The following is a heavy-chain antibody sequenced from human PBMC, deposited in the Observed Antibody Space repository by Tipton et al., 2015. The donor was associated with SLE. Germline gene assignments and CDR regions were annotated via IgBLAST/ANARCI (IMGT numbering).Heavy chain of an antibody. D-gene: IGHD2-21*02. Sequence: SLRLSCAASGFTFSDYYMNWIRQAPGKGLEWISYISGSSNYTKSADPLKGRFTISRDNAKNSLYLQMNSLRAEDTAVYYCARRRHSGDSSDAFDIWGQGTMVTVSS. V-gene: IGHV3-11*03. CDR1: GFTFSDYY. J-gene: IGHJ3*02. CDR2: ISGSSNYT. CDR3: ARRRHSGDSSDAFDI.